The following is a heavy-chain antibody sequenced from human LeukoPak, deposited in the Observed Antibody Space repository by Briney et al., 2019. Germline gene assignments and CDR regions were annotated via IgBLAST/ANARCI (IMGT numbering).Heavy chain of an antibody. CDR1: GGSISSYY. V-gene: IGHV4-59*01. CDR2: IYYSGST. Sequence: SETLSLTCTVSGGSISSYYWSWIRQPPGKGLEWIGYIYYSGSTNYNPSLKSRVTISVDTSKNQFSLKLSSVTAADTAVYYCARSWSYYYDSSGYPNNDAFDIWGQGTMVTVSS. J-gene: IGHJ3*02. CDR3: ARSWSYYYDSSGYPNNDAFDI. D-gene: IGHD3-22*01.